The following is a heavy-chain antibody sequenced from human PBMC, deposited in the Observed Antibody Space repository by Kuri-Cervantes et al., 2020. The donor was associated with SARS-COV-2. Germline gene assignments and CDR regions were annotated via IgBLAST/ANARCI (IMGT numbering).Heavy chain of an antibody. Sequence: SVKVSCKASGGTFSSYAISWVRQAPGQGLEWMGGIIPIFGTANYAQKFQGRVTITADESTSTAYMELSSLRSEDTAMYYCARSEYSSATGAFDIWGQGTMVTVSS. CDR2: IIPIFGTA. D-gene: IGHD6-6*01. V-gene: IGHV1-69*13. CDR3: ARSEYSSATGAFDI. CDR1: GGTFSSYA. J-gene: IGHJ3*02.